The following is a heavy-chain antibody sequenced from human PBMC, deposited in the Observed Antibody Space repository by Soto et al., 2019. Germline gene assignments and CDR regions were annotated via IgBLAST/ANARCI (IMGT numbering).Heavy chain of an antibody. CDR3: ATGHRGLTGLPAVITAPGSFDP. V-gene: IGHV3-30*03. Sequence: PGGSLRLSCASSGLTFGVYNMQWVRQAPGKGLECVSVISYDGGNEYYADSVKGRFTISRDNSENKLFLQMNSLRPEDSGVYYCATGHRGLTGLPAVITAPGSFDPWGQGAQVTVSS. D-gene: IGHD3-22*01. CDR1: GLTFGVYN. CDR2: ISYDGGNE. J-gene: IGHJ5*01.